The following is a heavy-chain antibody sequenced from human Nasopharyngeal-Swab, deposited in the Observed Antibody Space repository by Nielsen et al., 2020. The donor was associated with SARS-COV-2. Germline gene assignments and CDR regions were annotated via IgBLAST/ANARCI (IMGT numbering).Heavy chain of an antibody. CDR2: ISRSSSYI. CDR1: GFTFNNYN. Sequence: GGSLRLSCAASGFTFNNYNFNWVRQAPGKGLEWVSSISRSSSYIYYADSVKGRFTISRDNATNSLYLQMNSLRAEDTAMYYCARDGLDYDFWSAYFMDVWGQGTTVTVSS. CDR3: ARDGLDYDFWSAYFMDV. V-gene: IGHV3-21*01. J-gene: IGHJ6*02. D-gene: IGHD3-3*01.